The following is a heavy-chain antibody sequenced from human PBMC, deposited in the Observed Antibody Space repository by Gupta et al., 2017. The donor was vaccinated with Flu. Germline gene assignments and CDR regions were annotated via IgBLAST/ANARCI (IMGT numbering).Heavy chain of an antibody. Sequence: QVQLVQSGAEVKKPGASVKVSCKASGYTFTSYYMHWVRQAPGQGLEWMGIINPSGGSRSDAQKFQGRVTMTRDTSTRTVYMELRRVRSEDTAVYYCASGEQKMVPLGYGGQGTMVTVSS. J-gene: IGHJ4*02. D-gene: IGHD6-13*01. CDR2: INPSGGSR. CDR3: ASGEQKMVPLGY. V-gene: IGHV1-46*01. CDR1: GYTFTSYY.